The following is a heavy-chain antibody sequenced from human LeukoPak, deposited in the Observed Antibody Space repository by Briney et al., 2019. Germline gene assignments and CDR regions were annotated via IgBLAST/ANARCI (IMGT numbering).Heavy chain of an antibody. Sequence: PSETLSLTCTVSGGSVSSGSYYWSWIRQPPGKGLEWIGYIYYSGSTNYNPSLKSRVTISVDTSKNQFSLKLSSVTAADTAVYYCARDGIGWRFGELDAFDIWGQGTMVTVSS. CDR1: GGSVSSGSYY. CDR2: IYYSGST. D-gene: IGHD3-10*01. V-gene: IGHV4-61*01. CDR3: ARDGIGWRFGELDAFDI. J-gene: IGHJ3*02.